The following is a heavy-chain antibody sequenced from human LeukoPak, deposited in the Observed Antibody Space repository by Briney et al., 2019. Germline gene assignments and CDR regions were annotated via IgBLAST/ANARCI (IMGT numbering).Heavy chain of an antibody. D-gene: IGHD2-2*02. Sequence: PGGSLRLSCAASGFTFSSYAMSWVRQAPGKGLEWVSAISGSGGSTYYADSVKGRFTISRDNSKNTLYLQMNSLRAEDTAVYYCAKDGEDIVVVPAAIAANRFDPWGQGTLVTVSS. CDR2: ISGSGGST. V-gene: IGHV3-23*01. CDR3: AKDGEDIVVVPAAIAANRFDP. J-gene: IGHJ5*02. CDR1: GFTFSSYA.